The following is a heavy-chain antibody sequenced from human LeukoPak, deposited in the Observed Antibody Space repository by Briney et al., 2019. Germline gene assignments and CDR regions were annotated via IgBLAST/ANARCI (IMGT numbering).Heavy chain of an antibody. Sequence: GGSLRLSCAASGFTFSSYAMSWVRQAPGKGLEWVSAISGSGGSTYYADSVKGRFTISRDNAKNTLYLQMNSLRAGDTAVYYCAKDQGYCSRTSCSQGTFYYYYYYGMDVWGQGTTVTVSS. D-gene: IGHD2-2*01. CDR1: GFTFSSYA. V-gene: IGHV3-23*01. CDR2: ISGSGGST. CDR3: AKDQGYCSRTSCSQGTFYYYYYYGMDV. J-gene: IGHJ6*02.